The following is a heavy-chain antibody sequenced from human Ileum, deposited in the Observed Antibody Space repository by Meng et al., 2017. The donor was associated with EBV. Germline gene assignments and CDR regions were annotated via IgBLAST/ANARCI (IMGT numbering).Heavy chain of an antibody. V-gene: IGHV4-38-2*02. Sequence: QLERSGHGLVKPSETLSLTCPVSGGSIKTDSDWGWIRQPPGKGLEWIGSIFHSGSAYYNPSLKSRVSISVHTSENYFSLNLRSVTAADTAVYYCARAPSTSSTRTFDYWGQGTLVTVSS. J-gene: IGHJ4*02. CDR2: IFHSGSA. CDR1: GGSIKTDSD. D-gene: IGHD5/OR15-5a*01. CDR3: ARAPSTSSTRTFDY.